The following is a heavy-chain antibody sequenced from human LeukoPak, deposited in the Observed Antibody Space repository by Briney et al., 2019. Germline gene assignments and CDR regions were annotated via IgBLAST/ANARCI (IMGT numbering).Heavy chain of an antibody. Sequence: GASVKVSCKASGYTFTGYYMHWVRQAPGQGLEWMGWINPNSGGTNYAQKFQGRVTMTRDTSISTAYMELSRLRSDDTAVYYCARGFLGYRSGGSCYANWFDTWGQGTLVTVSS. CDR2: INPNSGGT. J-gene: IGHJ5*02. CDR3: ARGFLGYRSGGSCYANWFDT. V-gene: IGHV1-2*02. D-gene: IGHD2-15*01. CDR1: GYTFTGYY.